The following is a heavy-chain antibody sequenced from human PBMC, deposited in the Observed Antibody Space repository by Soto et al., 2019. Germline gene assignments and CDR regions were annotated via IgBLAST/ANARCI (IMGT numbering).Heavy chain of an antibody. CDR3: ARGAEMPTVTYPYYYYYYMDV. D-gene: IGHD4-17*01. Sequence: GASVKVSCKASGYTFTSYGISCVRQAPGQGLEWMGWISAYNGNTNYAQKLQGRVTMTTDTSTSTACMELRSLRSDDTAVYYCARGAEMPTVTYPYYYYYYMDVWGKGTTVTVSS. J-gene: IGHJ6*03. CDR1: GYTFTSYG. CDR2: ISAYNGNT. V-gene: IGHV1-18*01.